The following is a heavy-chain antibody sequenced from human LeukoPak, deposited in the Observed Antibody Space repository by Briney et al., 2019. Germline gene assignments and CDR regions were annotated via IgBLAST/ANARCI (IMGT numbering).Heavy chain of an antibody. CDR1: GFTFSGYS. D-gene: IGHD2-15*01. J-gene: IGHJ5*02. V-gene: IGHV3-21*01. CDR3: ARGRAAVAASDNWFDP. CDR2: ISTSSSYI. Sequence: PGGSLRLSCGASGFTFSGYSMNWVRQAPGKGLEWVSSISTSSSYIYYADSVKGRFTTSRDNAKKSLYLQMNSLRAEDTAVYYCARGRAAVAASDNWFDPWGQGTLVTVSS.